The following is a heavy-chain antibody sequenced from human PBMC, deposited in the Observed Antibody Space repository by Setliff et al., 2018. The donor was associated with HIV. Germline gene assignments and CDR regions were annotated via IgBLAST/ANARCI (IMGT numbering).Heavy chain of an antibody. CDR2: MYYSGST. CDR3: ARGLGMVESTTPFDF. D-gene: IGHD1-26*01. CDR1: GGSIISSTYY. V-gene: IGHV4-39*02. Sequence: NPSETLSLTCTVSGGSIISSTYYWGWIRQPPGKGLEWIGSMYYSGSTYYNPSLKSRVTIFVDTSKNHFSLKLRSVTAADTAVYYCARGLGMVESTTPFDFWGQGTLVTVSS. J-gene: IGHJ4*02.